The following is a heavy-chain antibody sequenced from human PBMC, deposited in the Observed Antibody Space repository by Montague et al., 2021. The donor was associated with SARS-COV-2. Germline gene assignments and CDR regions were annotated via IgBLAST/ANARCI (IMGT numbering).Heavy chain of an antibody. CDR1: GFTFSSYD. CDR2: IGTAGDT. D-gene: IGHD6-13*01. CDR3: ARAGYSSSWPLRLYWYFDL. J-gene: IGHJ2*01. V-gene: IGHV3-13*04. Sequence: SLRLSCAASGFTFSSYDMHWVRQATGKGLEWVSAIGTAGDTYYPGSVKGRFTISRENAKSSLYLQMNSLRAGDTAVYYCARAGYSSSWPLRLYWYFDLWGRGTLVTVSS.